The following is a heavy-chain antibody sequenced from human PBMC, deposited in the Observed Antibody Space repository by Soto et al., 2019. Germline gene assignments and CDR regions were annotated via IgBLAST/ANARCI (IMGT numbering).Heavy chain of an antibody. J-gene: IGHJ4*01. D-gene: IGHD1-1*01. CDR2: IGTDSKT. CDR3: VRKCPWTRPFDY. CDR1: GFSFNSYA. V-gene: IGHV3-23*01. Sequence: GASLTLACAASGFSFNSYALNWLSQDPGKGLSWGCAIGTDSKTYYADSLKGRFTISSYISRTEPYLQTNSLRAEDTPRYDCVRKCPWTRPFDYWGQGTQVIVAS.